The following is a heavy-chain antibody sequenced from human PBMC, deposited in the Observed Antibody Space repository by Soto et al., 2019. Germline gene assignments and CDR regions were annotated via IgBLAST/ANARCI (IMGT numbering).Heavy chain of an antibody. J-gene: IGHJ6*02. D-gene: IGHD3-3*01. V-gene: IGHV4-34*01. CDR2: INHSGST. Sequence: ASETLSLTCAVYGGSFSGYYWSWIRQPPGKGLEWIGEINHSGSTNYNPSLKSRVTISVDTSKNQFSLKLSSVTAADTAVYYCARGRGNTYYDFWSGYYGGDYYYYGMDVWGQGTTVTVSS. CDR3: ARGRGNTYYDFWSGYYGGDYYYYGMDV. CDR1: GGSFSGYY.